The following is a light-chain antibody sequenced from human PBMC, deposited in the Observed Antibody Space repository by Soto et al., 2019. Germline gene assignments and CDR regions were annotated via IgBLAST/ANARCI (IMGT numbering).Light chain of an antibody. Sequence: DITLTQSPSSLSASVGDTVNITCRTTERVGANLCWYQQRPGKAPGLLIHAASTLQSGVPSRFSGSGYATEFTLSITGLQPEDVATYFCQQTFVIPQTFGQGTKVEVK. CDR2: AAS. J-gene: IGKJ1*01. V-gene: IGKV1-39*01. CDR1: ERVGAN. CDR3: QQTFVIPQT.